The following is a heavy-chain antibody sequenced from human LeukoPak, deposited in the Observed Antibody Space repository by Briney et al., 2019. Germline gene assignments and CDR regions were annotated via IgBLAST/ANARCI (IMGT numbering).Heavy chain of an antibody. V-gene: IGHV4-34*01. D-gene: IGHD6-6*01. CDR1: VGSFSVDY. CDR2: IFHIVST. J-gene: IGHJ5*02. CDR3: ARGAIWGSSAPGARARRKSNWFDP. Sequence: PSEALSLTCAVYVGSFSVDYGSSIRPPPGKGLWWRSQIFHIVSTNYNPSTKCRVTISVDTSKNQFSLQLSSVTAADTAVYYCARGAIWGSSAPGARARRKSNWFDPWGQGTLVTVSS.